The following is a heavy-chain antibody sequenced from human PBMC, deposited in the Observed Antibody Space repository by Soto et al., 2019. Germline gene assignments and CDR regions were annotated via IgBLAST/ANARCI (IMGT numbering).Heavy chain of an antibody. V-gene: IGHV3-23*01. J-gene: IGHJ4*02. Sequence: EVRLLESGGGLVQPGGSLRLSCAASGVSISIYSMSWVRQAPGRGLEWLSGISASSYSKYYADSVRGRFTISRDTSRNTLYLQMYTLRAEDTALYYCSKSYGDTWDLYYFDFWGQGTLVSVSS. D-gene: IGHD5-18*01. CDR3: SKSYGDTWDLYYFDF. CDR1: GVSISIYS. CDR2: ISASSYSK.